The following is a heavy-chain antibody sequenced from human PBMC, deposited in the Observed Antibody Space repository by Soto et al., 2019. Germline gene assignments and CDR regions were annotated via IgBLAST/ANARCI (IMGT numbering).Heavy chain of an antibody. CDR1: GGSLSGYY. D-gene: IGHD2-8*01. J-gene: IGHJ6*02. CDR3: ARGGVCTNGVCYSVYYYYGMDV. Sequence: SDTLSLTCAVYGGSLSGYYWSWIRQPPGEGLEWIGEINHSGSTNYNPSLKSRVTISVDTSKNQFSLKLSSVTAADTAVYYCARGGVCTNGVCYSVYYYYGMDVWGQGTTVTVSS. V-gene: IGHV4-34*01. CDR2: INHSGST.